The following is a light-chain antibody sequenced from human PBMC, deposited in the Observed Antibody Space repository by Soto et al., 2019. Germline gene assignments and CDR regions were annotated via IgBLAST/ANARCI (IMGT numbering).Light chain of an antibody. CDR2: KAS. J-gene: IGKJ1*01. CDR1: QSISSW. V-gene: IGKV1-5*03. Sequence: DIQMTLSPSTLSASVGDRVTITCRASQSISSWLAWYQEKPGKAPKLLIYKASSLESGVPSRFSGSGSGTEFTLTISNLQPDDFATYYCQQYTNYRWTFGQGTKVEIK. CDR3: QQYTNYRWT.